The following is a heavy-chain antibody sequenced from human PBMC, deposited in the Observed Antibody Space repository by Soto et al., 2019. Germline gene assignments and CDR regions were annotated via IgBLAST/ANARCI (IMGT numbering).Heavy chain of an antibody. CDR3: ARSDYSNYVDWFDP. V-gene: IGHV3-48*03. J-gene: IGHJ5*02. Sequence: EVQLVESGGGLVQPGGSLSLSCAASGFTFSSYEMIWVRQAPGKGLEWVSYISSSGSTIYYADSVKGRFTISRDNAKNSLYLQMNSLRAEDTAVYYCARSDYSNYVDWFDPWGQGTLVTVSS. D-gene: IGHD4-4*01. CDR2: ISSSGSTI. CDR1: GFTFSSYE.